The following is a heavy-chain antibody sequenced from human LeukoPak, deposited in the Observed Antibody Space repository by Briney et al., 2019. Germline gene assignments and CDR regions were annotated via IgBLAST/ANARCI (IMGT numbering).Heavy chain of an antibody. CDR2: ISSSSSYI. J-gene: IGHJ3*02. CDR1: GFTFSSYS. Sequence: KPGGSLRLSCAASGFTFSSYSMNWVRQAPGKGLEWVSSISSSSSYIYYADSVKGRFTISRDNAKNSLYLQMNSLRAEDTALYYCARDLFGYNAFDIWGQGTMVTVSS. D-gene: IGHD1-14*01. V-gene: IGHV3-21*04. CDR3: ARDLFGYNAFDI.